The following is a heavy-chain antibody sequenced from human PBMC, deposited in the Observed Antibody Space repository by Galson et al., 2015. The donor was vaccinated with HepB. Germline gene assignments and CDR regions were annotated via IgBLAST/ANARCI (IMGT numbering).Heavy chain of an antibody. J-gene: IGHJ4*02. D-gene: IGHD2-2*01. CDR3: ARARYSTSPPDY. CDR2: ISAYNGNT. V-gene: IGHV1-18*04. Sequence: SVKVSCKASDYTFTNFGISWVRQAPGQGLEWMGWISAYNGNTNYAQNLQGRATMTTDTSTSTAYMVLRSLGSDDTAVYYCARARYSTSPPDYWGQGTLVTVSS. CDR1: DYTFTNFG.